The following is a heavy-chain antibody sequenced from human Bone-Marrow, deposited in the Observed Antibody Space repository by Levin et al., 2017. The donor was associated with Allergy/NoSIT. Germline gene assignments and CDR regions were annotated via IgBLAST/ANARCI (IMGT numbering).Heavy chain of an antibody. CDR2: IDPKSGGT. CDR1: EYTITDHH. CDR3: TRGGGRYYVDY. J-gene: IGHJ4*02. D-gene: IGHD2-15*01. V-gene: IGHV1-2*02. Sequence: ASVKVSCKASEYTITDHHMHWVRQAPGQGLEWMGWIDPKSGGTKYAQRFQGSVTMTRDTSISTVYLELSGLRSDDTAIYYCTRGGGRYYVDYWGQGTRVTVSS.